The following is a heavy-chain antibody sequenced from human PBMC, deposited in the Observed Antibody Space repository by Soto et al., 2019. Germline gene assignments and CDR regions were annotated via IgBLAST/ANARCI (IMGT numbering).Heavy chain of an antibody. CDR2: LSAYNGNT. CDR3: ARVVGAIGHWFDP. Sequence: QVQLVQSGAEVKKPGASVKVSCKASGYTFTSYGISWVRQAPGQGLEWMGRLSAYNGNTNYAQKLQGRVTMTTDTSTSIAYMELGSVRSDDTAGYYCARVVGAIGHWFDPWGQGTLVTVSS. J-gene: IGHJ5*02. V-gene: IGHV1-18*01. D-gene: IGHD1-26*01. CDR1: GYTFTSYG.